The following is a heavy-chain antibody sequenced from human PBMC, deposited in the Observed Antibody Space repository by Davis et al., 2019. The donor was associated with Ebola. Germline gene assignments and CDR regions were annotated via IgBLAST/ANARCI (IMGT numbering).Heavy chain of an antibody. J-gene: IGHJ4*02. CDR3: ARDAFSLSRYDTEDH. Sequence: GESLKISCAASGFTFSNYAMSWVRQAPGKGLEWVAAVSGTGFTTYYADSVKGRFTISRDNARDSLYLQMDSLRVEDTAIYYCARDAFSLSRYDTEDHWGQGTLVTVSS. CDR2: VSGTGFTT. CDR1: GFTFSNYA. V-gene: IGHV3-23*01. D-gene: IGHD3-9*01.